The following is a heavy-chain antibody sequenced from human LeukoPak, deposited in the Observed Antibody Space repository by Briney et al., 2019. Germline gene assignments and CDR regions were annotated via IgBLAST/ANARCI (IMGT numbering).Heavy chain of an antibody. Sequence: SETLSLTCTVSGGSISSSSYYWGWIRQPPGKGLEWIGSIYYSGSTYYNPSLKSRVTISVDTSKNEFSLKLSSVTAGDTAGYYCARAPAVYYEWWMGDGMDVWAQGTTVPVSS. CDR3: ARAPAVYYEWWMGDGMDV. CDR2: IYYSGST. V-gene: IGHV4-39*07. J-gene: IGHJ6*02. D-gene: IGHD2-8*01. CDR1: GGSISSSSYY.